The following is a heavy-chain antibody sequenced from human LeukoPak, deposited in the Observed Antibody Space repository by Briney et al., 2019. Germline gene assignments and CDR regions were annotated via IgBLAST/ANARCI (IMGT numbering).Heavy chain of an antibody. CDR2: INPSGGST. D-gene: IGHD4-11*01. Sequence: ASVKVSCKASGYTFTSYYMHWVRQAPGQGLEWMGIINPSGGSTSYAQKFQGRVTMTRDMSTSTVYMELSSLRSEDTAVYYCARDGTTVRNYYYMDVWGKGTTVTVSS. J-gene: IGHJ6*03. CDR1: GYTFTSYY. CDR3: ARDGTTVRNYYYMDV. V-gene: IGHV1-46*01.